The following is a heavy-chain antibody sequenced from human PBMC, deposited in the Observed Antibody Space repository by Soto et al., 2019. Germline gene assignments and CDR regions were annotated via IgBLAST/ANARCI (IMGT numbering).Heavy chain of an antibody. Sequence: QVQLQESGPGLVKPSQTLSLTCTVSGGSISSGDYYWSWIRQPPGKGLEWIGYIYYSGSTYYNPSLRGRVTISVDTSKNHFSLKLSSVTAADTAVYYCARVRGDYGHDYWGQGTLVTVSS. V-gene: IGHV4-30-4*01. CDR2: IYYSGST. D-gene: IGHD4-17*01. CDR1: GGSISSGDYY. J-gene: IGHJ4*02. CDR3: ARVRGDYGHDY.